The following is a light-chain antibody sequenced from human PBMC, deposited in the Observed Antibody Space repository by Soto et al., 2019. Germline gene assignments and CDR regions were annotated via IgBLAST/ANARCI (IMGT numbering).Light chain of an antibody. V-gene: IGKV3-15*01. CDR2: GAS. Sequence: EIVMTQSPATLSGSPGERATLSCRASQSVSSNLAWYQQRPGQAPRLLLYGASTRATGIPARVSGSGSGTDFTLTIRKLDHEVFAVYSCQQYSSSPDTFGQGTKLEIK. CDR3: QQYSSSPDT. CDR1: QSVSSN. J-gene: IGKJ2*01.